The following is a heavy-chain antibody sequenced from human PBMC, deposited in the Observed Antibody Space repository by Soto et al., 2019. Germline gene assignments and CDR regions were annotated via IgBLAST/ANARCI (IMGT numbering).Heavy chain of an antibody. Sequence: GGSLRLSCAASGFTFSSYAMSWVRQAPGKGLEWVSAISGSGGSTYYADSVKGRFTISRDNSKNTLYLQMNSLRDEDTAVYYCARDNLSGSYYRFYYGTDVWGQGTTVTVSS. CDR2: ISGSGGST. CDR1: GFTFSSYA. CDR3: ARDNLSGSYYRFYYGTDV. D-gene: IGHD1-26*01. J-gene: IGHJ6*02. V-gene: IGHV3-23*01.